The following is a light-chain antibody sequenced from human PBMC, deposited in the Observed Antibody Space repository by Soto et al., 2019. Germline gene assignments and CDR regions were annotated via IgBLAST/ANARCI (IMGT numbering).Light chain of an antibody. CDR2: GAS. CDR1: QSVSDN. CDR3: QQSNNWPYT. Sequence: EIVMTQSPATLSVSPGERATLSCRASQSVSDNLAWYQQKPGQAPRLLIYGASTRATGIPARFSGSGSGTEFKLTISSLQSEDFAVYYCQQSNNWPYTFGQGTKLDIK. J-gene: IGKJ2*01. V-gene: IGKV3-15*01.